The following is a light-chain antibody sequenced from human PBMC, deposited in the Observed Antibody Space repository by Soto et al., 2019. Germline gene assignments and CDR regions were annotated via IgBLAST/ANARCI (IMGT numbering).Light chain of an antibody. CDR2: AAS. Sequence: DIQMTQSPSSLSASVGDRVTITCRASQSISSYLTWYQQKPGKAPKLLIYAASSLQGGVPSRFSGSGSGTDFTIIISSMQRSDCAIYYCQQRSSTVLTFGGGTKVEIK. CDR1: QSISSY. V-gene: IGKV1-39*01. CDR3: QQRSSTVLT. J-gene: IGKJ4*01.